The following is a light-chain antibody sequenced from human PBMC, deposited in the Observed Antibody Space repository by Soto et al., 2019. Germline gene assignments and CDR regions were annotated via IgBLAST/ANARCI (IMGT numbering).Light chain of an antibody. V-gene: IGLV7-43*01. CDR1: TGAVTSGYY. J-gene: IGLJ2*01. Sequence: QAVVTQAPSLTVSPGGTVTITCASSTGAVTSGYYPNWVQQKPGQTPRALIYSTDNQHSWTPARFSGSLLGGKAALTLSGVQLEDKVEDYRLLYSCGYVGFGGGTRLPS. CDR2: STD. CDR3: LLYSCGYVG.